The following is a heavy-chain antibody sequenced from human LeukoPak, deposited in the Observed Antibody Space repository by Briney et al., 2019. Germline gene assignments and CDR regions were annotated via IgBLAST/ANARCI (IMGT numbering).Heavy chain of an antibody. CDR3: AKRAHFTMSTDYFDY. CDR1: GFTFSSYA. CDR2: ISGSGSSS. V-gene: IGHV3-23*01. Sequence: GGSLRFPCAASGFTFSSYAMSWVRRAPGKGLDWVSTISGSGSSSYFSDSVKGRFTISRDNSKNTLDLQMNSLRAEDTAVYYCAKRAHFTMSTDYFDYWGQGALVTVSS. J-gene: IGHJ4*02. D-gene: IGHD3-10*02.